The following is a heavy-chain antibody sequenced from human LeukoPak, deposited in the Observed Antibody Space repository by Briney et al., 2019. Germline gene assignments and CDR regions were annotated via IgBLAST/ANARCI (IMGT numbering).Heavy chain of an antibody. CDR2: IYHSGST. J-gene: IGHJ4*02. CDR1: GGSISSSNW. Sequence: SGTLSLTCAVSGGSISSSNWWSWVRQPPGKGLEWIGEIYHSGSTNYNPSLKSRVTISVDKSKNQFSLKLGSVTAADTAVYYCARDRRYYDSSGYIRGFDYWGQGTLVTVSS. CDR3: ARDRRYYDSSGYIRGFDY. V-gene: IGHV4-4*02. D-gene: IGHD3-22*01.